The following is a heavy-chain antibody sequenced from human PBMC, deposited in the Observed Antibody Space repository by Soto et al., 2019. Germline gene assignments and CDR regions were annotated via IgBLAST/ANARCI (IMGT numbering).Heavy chain of an antibody. V-gene: IGHV1-2*04. CDR3: ARAGYGDYVSDAFDI. J-gene: IGHJ3*02. Sequence: ASVKVSCKASGYTFTNYYIHWVRQAPGQGLEWMGIINPNGGSTNYAQKFQGWVTMTRDTSISTAYMELSRLRSDDTAVYYCARAGYGDYVSDAFDIWGQGTMVTVSS. D-gene: IGHD4-17*01. CDR1: GYTFTNYY. CDR2: INPNGGST.